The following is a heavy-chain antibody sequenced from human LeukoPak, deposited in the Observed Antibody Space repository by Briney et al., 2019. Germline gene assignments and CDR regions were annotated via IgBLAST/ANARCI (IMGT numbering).Heavy chain of an antibody. D-gene: IGHD6-6*01. J-gene: IGHJ4*02. Sequence: SETLSLTCTVSGGSICSHYWSWIRQPPGKGLEWIGYIYYSGSTNYNPSLKSRVTISVDTSKNQFSLKLSSVTAADTAVYYCAREIAARLGGFDYWGQGTLVTVSS. CDR2: IYYSGST. CDR1: GGSICSHY. V-gene: IGHV4-59*11. CDR3: AREIAARLGGFDY.